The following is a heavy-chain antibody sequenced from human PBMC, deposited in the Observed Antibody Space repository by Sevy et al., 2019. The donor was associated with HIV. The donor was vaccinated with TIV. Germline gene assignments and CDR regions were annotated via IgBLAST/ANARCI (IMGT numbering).Heavy chain of an antibody. CDR1: VFIFNDYN. V-gene: IGHV3-21*01. CDR2: IFSSSSWI. D-gene: IGHD3-3*01. CDR3: TRDKTILEGRYGMDV. Sequence: WGSLRLSCAASVFIFNDYNMNWVRQAPGKGLEWVSFIFSSSSWIYYADSVKGRFTISRDNTKNSLYLQMNSLRAEDTAVYYCTRDKTILEGRYGMDVWGQGTTVTVSS. J-gene: IGHJ6*02.